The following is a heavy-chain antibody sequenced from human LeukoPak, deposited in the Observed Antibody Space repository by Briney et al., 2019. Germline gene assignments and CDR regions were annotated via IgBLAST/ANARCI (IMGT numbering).Heavy chain of an antibody. Sequence: SVKVSCKASGGTFISYAISWVRQAPGQGLEWMGGIIPIFGTANYAQKFQGRVTITADESTSTAYMELSSLRSEDTAVYYCARDYDSSGYYPDWGQGTLVTVSS. V-gene: IGHV1-69*01. CDR2: IIPIFGTA. D-gene: IGHD3-22*01. CDR1: GGTFISYA. CDR3: ARDYDSSGYYPD. J-gene: IGHJ4*02.